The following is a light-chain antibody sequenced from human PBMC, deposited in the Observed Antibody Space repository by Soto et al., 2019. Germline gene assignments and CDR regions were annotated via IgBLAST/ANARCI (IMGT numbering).Light chain of an antibody. J-gene: IGKJ4*01. V-gene: IGKV3-20*01. CDR2: AIS. CDR3: QQYDNSHLT. Sequence: EVVLTQSPGTLSLSPGERATLSCRANQSVNSKNLAWYQQKPGQAPRLLMYAISSRAAGIPDRFSGSGSGTDFTLTISRLEPEDLAVYYCQQYDNSHLTFGGGTKVEI. CDR1: QSVNSKN.